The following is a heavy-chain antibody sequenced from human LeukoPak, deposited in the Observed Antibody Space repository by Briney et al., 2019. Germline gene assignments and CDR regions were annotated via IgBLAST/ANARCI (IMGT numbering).Heavy chain of an antibody. D-gene: IGHD3-10*01. CDR3: AKSWDAVTRGRTHFGY. CDR1: GFIFSRYG. Sequence: GGSLRLSCVASGFIFSRYGMHWVRQAPGKGLEWVAIISNDGSETYYVDSVKGRFTISRDNSKNMLYLQMNSLRVEDTAVYYCAKSWDAVTRGRTHFGYWGQGTVLTV. CDR2: ISNDGSET. V-gene: IGHV3-30*18. J-gene: IGHJ4*02.